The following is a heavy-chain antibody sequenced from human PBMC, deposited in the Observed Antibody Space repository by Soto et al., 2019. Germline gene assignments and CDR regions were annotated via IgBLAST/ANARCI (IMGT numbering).Heavy chain of an antibody. D-gene: IGHD2-15*01. CDR3: ARQRCSGGGCYSGPQDWYFSL. J-gene: IGHJ2*01. Sequence: QVQLQESGPGLVKPSETLSLTCTVSGGSINSYYWSWIRQPPGKGLEWIGSLSYSGNFYYNPSLKSRISISVDTSKNQFSLTLTSVAAADTAVYYCARQRCSGGGCYSGPQDWYFSLWGRGTLVTVSS. CDR1: GGSINSYY. V-gene: IGHV4-59*01. CDR2: LSYSGNF.